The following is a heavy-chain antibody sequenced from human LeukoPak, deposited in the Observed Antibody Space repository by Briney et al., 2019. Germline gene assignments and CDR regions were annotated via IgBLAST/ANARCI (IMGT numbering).Heavy chain of an antibody. CDR1: GFTFDDYA. J-gene: IGHJ6*03. D-gene: IGHD3-22*01. CDR3: AKAARGSSGYYGYDRDYYYYYMDV. V-gene: IGHV3-9*01. Sequence: LPDRSLRLSCAASGFTFDDYAMHWVRQAPGKGLEWVSGISWNSGSMGYADSVKGRFTISRDNAKNSLYLQMNSLRAEDTALYYCAKAARGSSGYYGYDRDYYYYYMDVWGKGTTVTISS. CDR2: ISWNSGSM.